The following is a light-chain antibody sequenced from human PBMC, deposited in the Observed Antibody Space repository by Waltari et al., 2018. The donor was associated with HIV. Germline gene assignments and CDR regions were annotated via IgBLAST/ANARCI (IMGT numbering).Light chain of an antibody. CDR1: QSVRSY. CDR2: EAS. V-gene: IGKV3-11*01. J-gene: IGKJ4*01. CDR3: QQRSNWPPSLT. Sequence: EIVLTQSPATLSLSPGERATLSCRASQSVRSYLAWYHQKPGQAPRLLIYEASNRATGIPARFSGSGSVTDCTLTISSLEPEDFAVYYCQQRSNWPPSLTFGGGTKVEIK.